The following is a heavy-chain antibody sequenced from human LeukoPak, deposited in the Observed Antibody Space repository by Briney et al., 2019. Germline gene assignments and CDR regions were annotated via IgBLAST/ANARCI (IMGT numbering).Heavy chain of an antibody. Sequence: QTGGSLRLSCAASGFTFSSYWMHWVRQAPGKGLGWVSRINSDGSSTSYADSVKGRFTISRDNAKNTLYLQMNSLRAEVAAVYYCARDRVGYSSSSDYFDYWGQGTLVTVSS. CDR2: INSDGSST. J-gene: IGHJ4*02. CDR3: ARDRVGYSSSSDYFDY. V-gene: IGHV3-74*01. D-gene: IGHD6-6*01. CDR1: GFTFSSYW.